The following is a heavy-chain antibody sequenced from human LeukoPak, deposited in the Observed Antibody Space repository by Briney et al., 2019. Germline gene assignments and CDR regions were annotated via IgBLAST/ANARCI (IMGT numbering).Heavy chain of an antibody. J-gene: IGHJ6*03. Sequence: PGGSLRLSCAASGFTFSDYWMTWVRQAPGEGLEWVANIRQDGSEKYHVDSVKGRFTISRDNAKDSLYLQMNSLRAEDTAVYYCARDCGYYYMDVCGKGTTVTVSS. CDR2: IRQDGSEK. V-gene: IGHV3-7*01. CDR1: GFTFSDYW. D-gene: IGHD2-21*01. CDR3: ARDCGYYYMDV.